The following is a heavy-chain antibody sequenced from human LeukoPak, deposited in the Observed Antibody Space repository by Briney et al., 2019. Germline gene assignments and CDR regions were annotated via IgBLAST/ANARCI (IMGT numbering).Heavy chain of an antibody. CDR3: ARGDPTVTTKQNFDY. V-gene: IGHV3-66*01. J-gene: IGHJ4*02. CDR2: VYSDGST. CDR1: GFTVSSNY. D-gene: IGHD4-17*01. Sequence: PGGSLRLSCAASGFTVSSNYMTWVRQAPGKGLEWVSVVYSDGSTFYADSVKGRLTISRDNSRSTLYLQMNSLRVEDTAVYYCARGDPTVTTKQNFDYWGQGTLVTVSS.